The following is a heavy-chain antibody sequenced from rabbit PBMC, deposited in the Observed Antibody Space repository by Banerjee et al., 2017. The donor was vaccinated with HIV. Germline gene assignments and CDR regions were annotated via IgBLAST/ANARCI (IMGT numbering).Heavy chain of an antibody. CDR1: GFTISSIYW. Sequence: QEQLVESGGGLVQPEGSLTLTCTASGFTISSIYWICWVRQAPGKGLEWIGCIGTTTGNTYYASWVNGRFTISRSTSLHTVTLQLNSLTAADTATYFCAREDNGWGGYFNLWGQGTLVTVS. J-gene: IGHJ4*01. CDR3: AREDNGWGGYFNL. D-gene: IGHD4-1*01. V-gene: IGHV1S43*01. CDR2: IGTTTGNT.